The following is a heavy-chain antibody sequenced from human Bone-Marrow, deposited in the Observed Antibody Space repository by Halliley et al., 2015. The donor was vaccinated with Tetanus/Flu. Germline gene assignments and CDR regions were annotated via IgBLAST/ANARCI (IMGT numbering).Heavy chain of an antibody. CDR2: GTNK. V-gene: IGHV3-33*01. J-gene: IGHJ6*02. CDR3: ARGIELPTVIFGVLKGGMDV. D-gene: IGHD3-3*01. Sequence: GTNKYYADSVKGRFTISRDNFRNTLYLEMNGLRAEDTAVYYCARGIELPTVIFGVLKGGMDVWGLGTTVTVSS.